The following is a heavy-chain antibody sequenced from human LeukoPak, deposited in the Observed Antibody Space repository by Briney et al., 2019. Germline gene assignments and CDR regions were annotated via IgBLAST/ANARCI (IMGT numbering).Heavy chain of an antibody. CDR3: ANEDYYDSSPSYYFDY. V-gene: IGHV3-23*01. Sequence: PGGSLRLSCAASGFTFSRFAMTWVRQAPGKGLEWVSAISGSGGSTYYADSVKGRFTISRDNSKNTLYLQMNSLRAEDTAVYYCANEDYYDSSPSYYFDYWGQGTLVTVSS. CDR2: ISGSGGST. D-gene: IGHD3-22*01. CDR1: GFTFSRFA. J-gene: IGHJ4*02.